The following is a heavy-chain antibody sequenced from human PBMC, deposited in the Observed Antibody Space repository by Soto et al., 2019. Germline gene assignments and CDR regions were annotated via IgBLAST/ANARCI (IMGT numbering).Heavy chain of an antibody. J-gene: IGHJ4*02. Sequence: SETLSLTCTVSGGPINSGDYYWSWIRQHPGKGLEWIGHIYHSGNTYYNPSLKSRVTMSVDTSTNQFSLNLSSVTAADTAVYYCARGNFGYDDWGQGAPVTVSS. V-gene: IGHV4-31*03. CDR2: IYHSGNT. CDR3: ARGNFGYDD. CDR1: GGPINSGDYY. D-gene: IGHD1-7*01.